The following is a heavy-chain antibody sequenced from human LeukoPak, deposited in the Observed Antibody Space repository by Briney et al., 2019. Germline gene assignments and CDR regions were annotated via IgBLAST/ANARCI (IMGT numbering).Heavy chain of an antibody. J-gene: IGHJ4*02. D-gene: IGHD3-22*01. CDR3: ARGSEVDYYESRGLFDY. V-gene: IGHV3-7*01. CDR2: IKQDGSEK. CDR1: GFTFSSYW. Sequence: GGSLRLSCAASGFTFSSYWMSWVRQAPGKGLEWVANIKQDGSEKYYVDSVKGRFTISRDNAKNTLYLQMNSLRAEDTAVYYCARGSEVDYYESRGLFDYWGQGTLVTVYS.